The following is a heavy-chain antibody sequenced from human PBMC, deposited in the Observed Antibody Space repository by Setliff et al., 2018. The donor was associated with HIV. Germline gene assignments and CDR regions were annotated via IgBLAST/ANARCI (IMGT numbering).Heavy chain of an antibody. CDR1: GGTFSSYT. D-gene: IGHD3-10*01. CDR3: ARGHGILLWSGEPYFDY. CDR2: IIPILGIA. J-gene: IGHJ4*02. Sequence: SVKVSCKASGGTFSSYTISWVRQAPGQGLEWMGRIIPILGIANYAQKFQGRVTITPDKSISTAYMELSSLRSEDTAVYYCARGHGILLWSGEPYFDYWGQGTLVTVSS. V-gene: IGHV1-69*02.